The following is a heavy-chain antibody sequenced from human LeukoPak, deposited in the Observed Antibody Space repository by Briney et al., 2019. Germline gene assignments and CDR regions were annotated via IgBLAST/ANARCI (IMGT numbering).Heavy chain of an antibody. CDR1: TFSFRNFA. V-gene: IGHV3-23*01. J-gene: IGHJ4*02. CDR2: ISDSGHRT. Sequence: GGSLRLSCAASTFSFRNFAMSWVRLAPGKGLEWVSGISDSGHRTDYADSVEGRFTISRDNSKNTLYLQKNSLRAEDTAVYYCVRSFGSSCYWGQGTLVTVSS. CDR3: VRSFGSSCY. D-gene: IGHD3-3*01.